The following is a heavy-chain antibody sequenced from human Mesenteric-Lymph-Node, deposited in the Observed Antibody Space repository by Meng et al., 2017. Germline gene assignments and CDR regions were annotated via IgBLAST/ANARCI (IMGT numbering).Heavy chain of an antibody. Sequence: QVQLQQWGAGLLKPPETLSPTCAVHGGSFSGYYWSWIRQPPGKGLEWSGEINHSGSTNYNPSLKSRVTISVDTSKNQFSLKLSSVTAADTAVYYCARGGGNSWYIDYWGQGTLVTVSS. D-gene: IGHD6-13*01. J-gene: IGHJ4*02. V-gene: IGHV4-34*01. CDR2: INHSGST. CDR1: GGSFSGYY. CDR3: ARGGGNSWYIDY.